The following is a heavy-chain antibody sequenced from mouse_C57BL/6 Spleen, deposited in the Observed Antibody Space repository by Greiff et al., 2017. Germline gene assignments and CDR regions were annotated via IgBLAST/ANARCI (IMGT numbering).Heavy chain of an antibody. V-gene: IGHV1-72*01. CDR1: GYTFTSYW. CDR3: ARFGFDY. CDR2: IDPNSGGT. J-gene: IGHJ2*01. Sequence: QVQLQQPGAELVKPGASVTLSCKASGYTFTSYWMHWVKQRPGRGLEWSGRIDPNSGGTKYNEKFKSKATLTVGKPSSPAYMQLSSLTSEDAAVYDCARFGFDYWGQGTTLTVSS.